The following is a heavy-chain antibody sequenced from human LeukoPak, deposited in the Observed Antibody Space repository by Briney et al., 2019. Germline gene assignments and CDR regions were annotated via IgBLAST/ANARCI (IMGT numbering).Heavy chain of an antibody. CDR2: ISSSSSYI. J-gene: IGHJ5*02. CDR1: GFTFSSYS. Sequence: GGSLRLSCAASGFTFSSYSMNWVRQAPGKGLEWVSSISSSSSYIYYADSVKGRFTISRDNAKNSLYLQMNSLRAEDTAVYYCARDSRDGYNTVWFDPWGQGTLVTVSS. V-gene: IGHV3-21*04. D-gene: IGHD5-24*01. CDR3: ARDSRDGYNTVWFDP.